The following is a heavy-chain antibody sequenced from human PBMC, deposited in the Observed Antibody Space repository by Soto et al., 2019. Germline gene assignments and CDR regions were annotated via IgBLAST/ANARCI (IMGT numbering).Heavy chain of an antibody. V-gene: IGHV3-48*02. CDR2: ISSSSSTV. J-gene: IGHJ4*02. Sequence: EVQLVESGGGLEQPGGSLRLSCAASGFSFSTYSMNWDRQAPGKGLEWVSYISSSSSTVYYADSVKGRFTISRDNAKNSLYLQMNSLRDEDTAVYYCTTESTSILGIVGAIYGDHWAQGTLVTVSS. CDR1: GFSFSTYS. CDR3: TTESTSILGIVGAIYGDH. D-gene: IGHD1-26*01.